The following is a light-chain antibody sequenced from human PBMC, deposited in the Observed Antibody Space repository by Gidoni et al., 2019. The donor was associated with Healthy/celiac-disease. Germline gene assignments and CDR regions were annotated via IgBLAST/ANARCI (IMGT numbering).Light chain of an antibody. CDR1: QSISSE. V-gene: IGKV1-5*03. J-gene: IGKJ1*01. CDR2: KAS. CDR3: QQYNSYSWT. Sequence: IQMTQTPSTLSASVGDRVTNTCRASQSISSELAWYQQKPGKAPKILFYKASSLESGVPSRFSGSGSGTEFTLTISSLQPDDFATYYCQQYNSYSWTFGQGTKVEIK.